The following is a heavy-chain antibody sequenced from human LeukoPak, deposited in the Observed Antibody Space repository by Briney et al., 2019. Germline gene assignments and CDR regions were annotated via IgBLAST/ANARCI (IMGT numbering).Heavy chain of an antibody. CDR3: ARGRVHSWSDAFDI. CDR2: INSDSGGT. CDR1: GYTFTGHY. V-gene: IGHV1-2*02. Sequence: ASVKVSCKASGYTFTGHYMHWVRQAPGQGLEWMGWINSDSGGTKYAQKFQGSVTMTRATSISTAYMELSRLKSDDTAVYYCARGRVHSWSDAFDIWGQGTTVTVSS. D-gene: IGHD1-1*01. J-gene: IGHJ3*02.